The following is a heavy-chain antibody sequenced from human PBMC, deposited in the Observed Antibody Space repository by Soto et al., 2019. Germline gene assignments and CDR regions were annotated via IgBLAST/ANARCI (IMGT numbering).Heavy chain of an antibody. CDR2: ISYGGST. Sequence: QVQLQESGPGLVKPSQTLSLTCTVSGGSINSGGYCWSWIRQHPGKGLDWIGCISYGGSTSYNPXLXSXXTISVDTSKNQFSLKLTSVTAADTAVHYCSRGILVWGQGALITVSS. V-gene: IGHV4-31*01. CDR3: SRGILV. D-gene: IGHD5-18*01. CDR1: GGSINSGGYC. J-gene: IGHJ4*02.